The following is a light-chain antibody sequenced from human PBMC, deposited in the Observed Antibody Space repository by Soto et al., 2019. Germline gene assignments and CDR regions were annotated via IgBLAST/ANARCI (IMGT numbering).Light chain of an antibody. CDR3: HQSYSTPLT. V-gene: IGKV1-39*01. CDR2: AAS. J-gene: IGKJ4*01. CDR1: QSISSN. Sequence: DMQMTESLSSLSASVGDRVTITCRASQSISSNLNWYQQKPGKAPKLLIYAASSLQSGVPSRFSGGGSGTDFTLTISSLQAEDFATYSCHQSYSTPLTSGGVTRWIS.